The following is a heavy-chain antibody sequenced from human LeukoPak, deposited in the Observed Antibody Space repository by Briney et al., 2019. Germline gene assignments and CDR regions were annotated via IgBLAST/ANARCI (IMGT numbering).Heavy chain of an antibody. CDR3: ARRVFGFGESDHGLGY. CDR1: GGSISSYY. J-gene: IGHJ4*02. V-gene: IGHV4-4*07. Sequence: PSETLSLTCTVSGGSISSYYWSWIRQPAGKGLEWIGRIYTSGSTSYNPSLKSRVTMSVDTSKNQFSLKLSSVTAADTAVYYCARRVFGFGESDHGLGYWGQGTLVTVSS. CDR2: IYTSGST. D-gene: IGHD3-10*01.